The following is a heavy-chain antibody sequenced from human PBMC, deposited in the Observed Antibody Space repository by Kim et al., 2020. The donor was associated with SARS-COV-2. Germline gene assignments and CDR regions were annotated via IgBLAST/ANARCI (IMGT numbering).Heavy chain of an antibody. CDR1: GGSISSGGYY. D-gene: IGHD3-22*01. Sequence: SETLSLTCTVSGGSISSGGYYWSWIRQHPGKGLEWIGYIYYSGSTYYNPSLKSRVTISVDTSKNQFSLKLSSVTAADTAVYYCARGGGYYYDSSGYRHFDYWGQGTLVTVSS. J-gene: IGHJ4*02. V-gene: IGHV4-31*03. CDR3: ARGGGYYYDSSGYRHFDY. CDR2: IYYSGST.